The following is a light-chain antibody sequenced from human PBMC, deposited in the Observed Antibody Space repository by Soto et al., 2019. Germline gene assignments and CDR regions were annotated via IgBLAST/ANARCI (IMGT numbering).Light chain of an antibody. CDR1: QDISSL. V-gene: IGKV1D-16*01. Sequence: DIRMTQSPSYVCASVGDRVNITCRASQDISSLLAWYQQIPGKAPSLLIHAASILQKGVPSRFSGSGSGTEFTLTISSLQPDDFATYYCQHYDSYPWTFGQGTKVDIK. CDR3: QHYDSYPWT. CDR2: AAS. J-gene: IGKJ1*01.